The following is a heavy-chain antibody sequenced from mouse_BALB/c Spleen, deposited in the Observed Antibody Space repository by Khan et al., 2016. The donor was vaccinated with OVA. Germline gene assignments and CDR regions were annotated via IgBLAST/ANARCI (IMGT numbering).Heavy chain of an antibody. CDR2: MWAGGST. Sequence: QVQLKDSGPGLVAPSQSLSIICTVSGFSLTNYGVHWVRQPPGKGLEWLGVMWAGGSTNYNSALMSRLSISIDNSKSQVFLKMNSLQPDDTAMYYCARLYYGSAWFAYWGQGTLVTVSA. J-gene: IGHJ3*01. V-gene: IGHV2-9*02. CDR3: ARLYYGSAWFAY. D-gene: IGHD1-1*01. CDR1: GFSLTNYG.